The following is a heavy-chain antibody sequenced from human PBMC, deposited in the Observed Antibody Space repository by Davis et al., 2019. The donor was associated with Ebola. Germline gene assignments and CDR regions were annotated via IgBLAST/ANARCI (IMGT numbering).Heavy chain of an antibody. V-gene: IGHV1-18*01. CDR3: AREVVVVVAATPVTFYYYGMDV. Sequence: ASVKVSCKASGYTFTSYGISWVGQAPGQGLEWMGWISAYNGNTNYAQKFQGRVTMTRDTSTSTVYMELSSLRSEDTAVYYCAREVVVVVAATPVTFYYYGMDVWGQGTTVTVSS. D-gene: IGHD2-15*01. J-gene: IGHJ6*02. CDR2: ISAYNGNT. CDR1: GYTFTSYG.